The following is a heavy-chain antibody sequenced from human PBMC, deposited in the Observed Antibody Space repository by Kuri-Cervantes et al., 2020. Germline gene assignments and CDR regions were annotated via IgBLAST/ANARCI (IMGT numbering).Heavy chain of an antibody. CDR2: ISWNGGSI. J-gene: IGHJ5*01. Sequence: LSLTCAASGFTFDDYAMHWVRQAPGEGLEWVSGISWNGGSIGYADSVKGRFTISRDNSKNTLDLEMNSLRAEDTAVYYCAISRGYLEQRPNWFNSWGQGILVTVSS. D-gene: IGHD1/OR15-1a*01. V-gene: IGHV3-9*01. CDR3: AISRGYLEQRPNWFNS. CDR1: GFTFDDYA.